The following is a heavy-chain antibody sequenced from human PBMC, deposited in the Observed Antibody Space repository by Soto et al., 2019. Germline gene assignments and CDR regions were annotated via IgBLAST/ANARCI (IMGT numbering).Heavy chain of an antibody. J-gene: IGHJ1*01. Sequence: ASGPTLVNPTQTLTLTCTISGFSLSTDGMCVSWIRQPPGKALEWLARIDWNDDKYYSTSLKTRLTISKDTSKNQAVLTMTKLDPADTATYYCARVWWFGEKEYFQNWGQGTLVTVSS. D-gene: IGHD2-21*01. V-gene: IGHV2-70*11. CDR1: GFSLSTDGMC. CDR3: ARVWWFGEKEYFQN. CDR2: IDWNDDK.